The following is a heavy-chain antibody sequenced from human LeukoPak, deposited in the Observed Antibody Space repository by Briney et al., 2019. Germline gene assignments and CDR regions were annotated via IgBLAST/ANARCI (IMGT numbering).Heavy chain of an antibody. J-gene: IGHJ6*04. D-gene: IGHD6-13*01. CDR1: GFSVNTNY. CDR3: ARATAADGMDV. Sequence: GGSLRLSCAASGFSVNTNYMTWVRQAPGKGLEWVSSISSSSSYIYYADSVKGRFTISRDNAKNSLYLQMNSLGAEDTAVYYCARATAADGMDVWGKGTTVTVSS. V-gene: IGHV3-21*01. CDR2: ISSSSSYI.